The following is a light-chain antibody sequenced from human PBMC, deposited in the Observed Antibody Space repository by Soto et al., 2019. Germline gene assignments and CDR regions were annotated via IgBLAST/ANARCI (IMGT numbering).Light chain of an antibody. CDR3: QQYNNWPAIT. V-gene: IGKV3D-15*01. Sequence: EIVMTQSPATLSVSPGERATLSCRASQSVSRKLAWYQQTRGQATRLLIYGASSRANGIPDRFSGSGSGTDFTLTISRLEPEDFAFYYCQQYNNWPAITFGQGTRLEIK. CDR1: QSVSRK. J-gene: IGKJ5*01. CDR2: GAS.